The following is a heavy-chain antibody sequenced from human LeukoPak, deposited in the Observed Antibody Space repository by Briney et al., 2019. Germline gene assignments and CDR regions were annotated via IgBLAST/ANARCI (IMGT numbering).Heavy chain of an antibody. V-gene: IGHV4-30-4*08. CDR1: GGSISIGDYY. J-gene: IGHJ4*02. D-gene: IGHD1-26*01. CDR2: IYYSGST. CDR3: ARWVVGAKGAFDY. Sequence: PSQTLSLTCTVSGGSISIGDYYWSWIRQPPGKGLEWSGYIYYSGSTYDNPSLKSRVTTSLDTSKNQFSLKLSSWTTPDSAAYSCARWVVGAKGAFDYWGQGTLVTASS.